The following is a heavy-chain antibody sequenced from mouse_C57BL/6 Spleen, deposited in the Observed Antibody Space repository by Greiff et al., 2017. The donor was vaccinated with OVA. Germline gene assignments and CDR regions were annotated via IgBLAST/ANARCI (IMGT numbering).Heavy chain of an antibody. Sequence: QVQLQQPGAELVKPGASVKVSCKASGYTFTSYWMHWVKQRPGQGLEWIGRIHPSDSDTNYNQKFKGKATLTVDKSSRTAYMQLSSLTSEDSAFYDCARVEVYYYGSSWAWFAYWGQGTLVTVSA. CDR3: ARVEVYYYGSSWAWFAY. J-gene: IGHJ3*01. D-gene: IGHD1-1*01. CDR1: GYTFTSYW. V-gene: IGHV1-74*01. CDR2: IHPSDSDT.